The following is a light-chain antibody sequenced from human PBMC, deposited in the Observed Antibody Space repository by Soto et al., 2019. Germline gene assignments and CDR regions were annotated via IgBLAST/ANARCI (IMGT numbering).Light chain of an antibody. Sequence: EIVMTQSPSTLSLSPGERATLSCRASQSVSNNLACYQQRPGQAPRLLIYGASTRATGVPARFSGSGSGTDFTLTISSLEPEDFAVYYCQQRSNWPWTFGQGTKVDIK. CDR1: QSVSNN. CDR2: GAS. CDR3: QQRSNWPWT. J-gene: IGKJ1*01. V-gene: IGKV3-11*01.